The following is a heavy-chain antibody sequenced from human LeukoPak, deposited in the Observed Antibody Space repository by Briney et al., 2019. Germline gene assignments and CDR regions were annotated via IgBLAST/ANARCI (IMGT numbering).Heavy chain of an antibody. D-gene: IGHD2-2*01. J-gene: IGHJ4*02. Sequence: GGSLRLSCAASGFTFSNYWIHWVRQAPGKGLVGVSRINSDGSSTIYADSGKGRFTSSRDNAKNTMYLQINSLRAEDTAVYYCARDGYCSSTSCYYFAYWGQGTLVTVSS. CDR3: ARDGYCSSTSCYYFAY. V-gene: IGHV3-74*01. CDR2: INSDGSST. CDR1: GFTFSNYW.